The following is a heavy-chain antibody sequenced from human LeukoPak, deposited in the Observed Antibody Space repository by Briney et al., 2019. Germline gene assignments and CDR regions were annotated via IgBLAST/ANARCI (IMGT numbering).Heavy chain of an antibody. CDR2: LYSDGSA. V-gene: IGHV3-53*01. Sequence: GGSLRLSCVASGFTVSSNYMSWVRQPPGKGLEWVSLLYSDGSAFYADSVKGRFTISRDNSKNTVYLQMNMLRAEDTAVYYCARDSSSFPNYFDYWGREPWSPSPQ. D-gene: IGHD2/OR15-2a*01. CDR1: GFTVSSNY. CDR3: ARDSSSFPNYFDY. J-gene: IGHJ4*02.